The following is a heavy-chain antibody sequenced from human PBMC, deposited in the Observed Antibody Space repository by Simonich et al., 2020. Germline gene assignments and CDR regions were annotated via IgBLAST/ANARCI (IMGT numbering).Heavy chain of an antibody. V-gene: IGHV3-7*01. D-gene: IGHD3-9*01. J-gene: IGHJ4*02. CDR2: IKKDGSEK. CDR3: ARFRGRYFDWLFDY. Sequence: EVQLVESGGGLVQPGGSLRLSCAASGFTFSSYWMSWVRQVPGKGGEWVAKIKKDGSEKYDVDAVKGRFTISRDNAKNSLYLQMNSLRAEDTAVYYCARFRGRYFDWLFDYWGQGTLVTVSS. CDR1: GFTFSSYW.